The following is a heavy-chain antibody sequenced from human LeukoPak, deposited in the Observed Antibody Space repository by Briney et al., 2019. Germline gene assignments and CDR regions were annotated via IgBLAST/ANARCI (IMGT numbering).Heavy chain of an antibody. J-gene: IGHJ4*02. V-gene: IGHV4-59*01. CDR2: ISYSGSS. D-gene: IGHD3-22*01. Sequence: KPSETLSLTCTVSGGSISSYYWSWLRQPPGKGLEWIGYISYSGSSNYNPSLKSRVTISVDTSKNQFSLKLNSVTAADTAVYYCARSYYYDSSLLYWGQGTLVTVSS. CDR1: GGSISSYY. CDR3: ARSYYYDSSLLY.